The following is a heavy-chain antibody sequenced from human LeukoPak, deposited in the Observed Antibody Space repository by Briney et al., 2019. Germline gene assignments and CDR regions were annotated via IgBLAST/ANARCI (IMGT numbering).Heavy chain of an antibody. Sequence: GGSLRLSCAASGFTFSTYAMSWVRQAPGKGLEWVSTISGSGGGTYFADSVKGRFTISRDNSKNTLYLQMNNLRAEDTAVYYCAKFFTGEYVRAFDVWGQGTMVTVSS. J-gene: IGHJ3*01. CDR3: AKFFTGEYVRAFDV. CDR1: GFTFSTYA. V-gene: IGHV3-23*01. D-gene: IGHD3-10*02. CDR2: ISGSGGGT.